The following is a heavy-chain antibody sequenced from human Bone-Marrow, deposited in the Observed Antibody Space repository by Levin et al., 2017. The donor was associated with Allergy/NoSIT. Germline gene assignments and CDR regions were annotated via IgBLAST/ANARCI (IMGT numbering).Heavy chain of an antibody. V-gene: IGHV1-2*06. J-gene: IGHJ4*02. CDR2: INPNSGDR. CDR1: GYTFTDYY. Sequence: VASVKVSCKASGYTFTDYYIHWVRQAPGQGLEWMGRINPNSGDRNYAQKFQGTVTMTRDTSISTAYMEVSRLRSDDTAVYYCARGARFLEWLFLYYFDFWGQGTLVTVSS. CDR3: ARGARFLEWLFLYYFDF. D-gene: IGHD3-3*01.